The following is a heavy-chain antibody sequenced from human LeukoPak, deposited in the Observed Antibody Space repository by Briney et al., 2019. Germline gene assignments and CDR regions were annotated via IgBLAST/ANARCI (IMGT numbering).Heavy chain of an antibody. CDR1: GGSISSYY. D-gene: IGHD4-17*01. CDR2: IYYSGST. V-gene: IGHV4-59*01. Sequence: PSETLSLTCTVSGGSISSYYWSWIRQPPGKGLEWIGYIYYSGSTNYNPSLKSRVTISVDTSKNQFSLKLSSVTAADTAVYYCARVGHDYGDYAAAPAAFDIWGQGTMVTVSS. CDR3: ARVGHDYGDYAAAPAAFDI. J-gene: IGHJ3*02.